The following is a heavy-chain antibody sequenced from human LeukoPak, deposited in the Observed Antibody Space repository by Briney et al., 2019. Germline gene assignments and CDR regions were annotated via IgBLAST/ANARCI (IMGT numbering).Heavy chain of an antibody. Sequence: GGSLRLSCTASGFTFGDYAMSWVRQAPGKGLEWVGFIRSKAYGGTTEYAASVKGRFTISRDDSKSIAYLQMNSLKTEDTAVYYCTSYGGYSGYDASWRDYWGQGTLVTVSS. CDR2: IRSKAYGGTT. J-gene: IGHJ4*02. CDR3: TSYGGYSGYDASWRDY. V-gene: IGHV3-49*04. CDR1: GFTFGDYA. D-gene: IGHD5-12*01.